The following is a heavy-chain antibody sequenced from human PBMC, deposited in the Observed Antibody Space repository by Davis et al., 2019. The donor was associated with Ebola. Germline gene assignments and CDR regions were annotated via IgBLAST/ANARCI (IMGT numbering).Heavy chain of an antibody. CDR3: AGNGPFPSWYYFDI. Sequence: GESLKISCVTSGFKFSGFAMSWVRQAPGKGLEWLTYIVGDGGDRNYVDSVRSRFSIPRDNSVNTLYLEMNDLRAEDTAIYYCAGNGPFPSWYYFDIWGQGTLVDASS. CDR1: GFKFSGFA. J-gene: IGHJ4*02. D-gene: IGHD6-13*01. V-gene: IGHV3-23*01. CDR2: IVGDGGDR.